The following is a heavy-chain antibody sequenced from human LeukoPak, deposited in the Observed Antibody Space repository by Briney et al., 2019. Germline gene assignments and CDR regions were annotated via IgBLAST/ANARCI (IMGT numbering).Heavy chain of an antibody. CDR2: IYYSGST. J-gene: IGHJ4*02. CDR1: GGSISSSSYY. V-gene: IGHV4-39*01. CDR3: ARGSDYGDEPLDY. D-gene: IGHD4-17*01. Sequence: SETLSLTCTVSGGSISSSSYYWGWIRQPPGKGLEWIGSIYYSGSTYYNPSLKSRVTISVDTSKNQFSLKLSSVTAADTAVYYCARGSDYGDEPLDYWGQGTLGTVSS.